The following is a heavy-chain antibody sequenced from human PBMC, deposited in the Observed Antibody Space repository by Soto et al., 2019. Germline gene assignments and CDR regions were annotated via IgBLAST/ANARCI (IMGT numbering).Heavy chain of an antibody. CDR3: ARGWETVGTTTPFAY. D-gene: IGHD1-26*01. CDR1: GGTFSSHA. CDR2: IIPIFGTA. J-gene: IGHJ4*02. Sequence: QVQLVQSGAEVKKPGSSVKVSCKASGGTFSSHAISWVRQAPGQGLEWMGGIIPIFGTANYVQKFQGRVTISVDKSTSTAYMEGRGLRSEDTALYYCARGWETVGTTTPFAYWGQGTLVTVSS. V-gene: IGHV1-69*06.